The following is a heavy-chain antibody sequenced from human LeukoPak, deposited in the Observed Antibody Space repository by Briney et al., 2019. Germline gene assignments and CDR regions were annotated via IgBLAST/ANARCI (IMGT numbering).Heavy chain of an antibody. D-gene: IGHD6-13*01. V-gene: IGHV3-33*06. CDR1: GVTFSSYG. J-gene: IGHJ6*03. CDR2: IWYDGSNK. Sequence: GRSLRLSCAASGVTFSSYGMHWVRQAPGKGLEWVSVIWYDGSNKYYADSAKGRFTISRDISKNTLYLQMNSLRAEDTAVYYCAKGFIAAAGTDYMDFWGKGTTVTVSS. CDR3: AKGFIAAAGTDYMDF.